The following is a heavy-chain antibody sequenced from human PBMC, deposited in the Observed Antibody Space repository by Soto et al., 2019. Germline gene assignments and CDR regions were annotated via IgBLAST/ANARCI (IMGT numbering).Heavy chain of an antibody. CDR1: GFTFSSYI. V-gene: IGHV3-21*01. CDR3: ARGSTTTTF. Sequence: DVQLVESGGGLVKPGGSLRLSCAASGFTFSSYIMTWVRQAPGKGLEWVSRISSGSSYIFYADSVKGRFTVSRDDAKNSFYLQMNSLRADDTAVYYCARGSTTTTFWVQGTLVTVSS. CDR2: ISSGSSYI. D-gene: IGHD4-17*01. J-gene: IGHJ4*02.